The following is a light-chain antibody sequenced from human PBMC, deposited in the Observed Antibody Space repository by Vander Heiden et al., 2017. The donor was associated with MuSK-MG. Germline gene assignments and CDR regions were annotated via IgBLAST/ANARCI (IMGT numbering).Light chain of an antibody. CDR3: QQYSTTPMYT. J-gene: IGKJ2*01. V-gene: IGKV4-1*01. Sequence: DIVMTQPPDSLVVSLGERATINCKSSQSVLYSSNNKNYLAWYQQKPGQPPKLLIYWASTRESGVPDRFSGSGSGTDFTLTISSLQAEDVAVYYCQQYSTTPMYTFGQGTKLEIK. CDR2: WAS. CDR1: QSVLYSSNNKNY.